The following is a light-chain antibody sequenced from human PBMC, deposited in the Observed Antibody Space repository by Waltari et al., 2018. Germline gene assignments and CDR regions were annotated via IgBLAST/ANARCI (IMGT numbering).Light chain of an antibody. CDR2: GAS. Sequence: EVVLTPSPGTLSLSPGERATLPCRASQHVSSNDLAWFQQKSGPAPKLLIFGASTRATGIPDRVSGSGSETDFTLTISRLEPEDFAVYYCQQYGGSPWTFGQGSKVEIK. CDR3: QQYGGSPWT. V-gene: IGKV3-20*01. J-gene: IGKJ1*01. CDR1: QHVSSND.